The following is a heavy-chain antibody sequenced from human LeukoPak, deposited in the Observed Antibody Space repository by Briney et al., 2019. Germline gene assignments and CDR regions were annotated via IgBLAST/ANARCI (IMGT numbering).Heavy chain of an antibody. J-gene: IGHJ4*02. CDR2: IDYSGST. CDR1: SGSISSGSYY. CDR3: AREYTLYRSGWFLDY. D-gene: IGHD6-19*01. Sequence: SETPSLTCTVSSGSISSGSYYWSWIRQPAGKGLEWIGSIDYSGSTHYNPSLKSRATISIDTSKNQFSLNLYSVTAADTAVYYCAREYTLYRSGWFLDYWGQGTLVTVSS. V-gene: IGHV4-39*07.